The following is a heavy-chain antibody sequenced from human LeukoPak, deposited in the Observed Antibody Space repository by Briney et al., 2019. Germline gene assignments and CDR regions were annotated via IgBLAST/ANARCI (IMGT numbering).Heavy chain of an antibody. CDR3: SRQGGYYDRSGSVDY. V-gene: IGHV4-39*01. CDR2: FYYSATT. Sequence: SETLSLTCSVSGGSISSSGHYWGWIRQSPGKGLEWIGSFYYSATTYYNPSLKSRVIISVDTSKNQFSLNLSSVTAADTAVYYCSRQGGYYDRSGSVDYWGPGTLVTVSS. J-gene: IGHJ4*02. D-gene: IGHD3-22*01. CDR1: GGSISSSGHY.